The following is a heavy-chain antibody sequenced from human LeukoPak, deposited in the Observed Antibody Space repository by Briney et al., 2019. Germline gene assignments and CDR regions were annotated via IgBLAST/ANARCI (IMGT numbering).Heavy chain of an antibody. CDR3: ARKHRWNGLYFDY. CDR1: GYSISSSNW. D-gene: IGHD1-1*01. CDR2: IHYSGST. V-gene: IGHV4-28*01. J-gene: IGHJ4*02. Sequence: SETLSLTCAVSGYSISSSNWWGWVRQTPGKGLEWIGYIHYSGSTYYNPSLLSRVTMSVDTSKNQFSLKLSSVTAVDTAVYYCARKHRWNGLYFDYWGQGILVTVSS.